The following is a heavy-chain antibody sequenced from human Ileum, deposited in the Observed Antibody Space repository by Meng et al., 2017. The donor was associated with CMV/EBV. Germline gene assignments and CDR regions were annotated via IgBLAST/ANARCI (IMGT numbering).Heavy chain of an antibody. J-gene: IGHJ4*02. CDR3: AKEEIDPLYSNYIY. Sequence: GESLKISCATSGFTFSSYWMSWVRQAPGKGLEWVANINQDGSEKYYVDSVKGRFTISRDNAENSLYLQMNSLRAEDTAFYYCAKEEIDPLYSNYIYWGQGKLVNGAS. CDR2: INQDGSEK. D-gene: IGHD4-11*01. CDR1: GFTFSSYW. V-gene: IGHV3-7*01.